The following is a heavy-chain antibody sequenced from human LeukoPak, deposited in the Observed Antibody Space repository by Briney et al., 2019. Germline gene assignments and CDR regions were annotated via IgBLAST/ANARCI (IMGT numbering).Heavy chain of an antibody. V-gene: IGHV3-21*01. J-gene: IGHJ4*02. CDR3: ARDKGIAVAGLFDY. Sequence: PGGSLRLSCAASGFTFSSYSMNWVRQAPGKGLEWVSSISSSSSYIYYADSVKGRFTISRDNAKNSLYLQMNSLRAEDTAVYYCARDKGIAVAGLFDYWGQGTLVTVSS. D-gene: IGHD6-19*01. CDR1: GFTFSSYS. CDR2: ISSSSSYI.